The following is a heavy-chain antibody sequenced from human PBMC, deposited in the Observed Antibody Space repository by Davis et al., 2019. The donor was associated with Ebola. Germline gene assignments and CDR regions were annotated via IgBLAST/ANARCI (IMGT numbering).Heavy chain of an antibody. Sequence: SETLSLTCTVSGGSISSYYWSWIRQPPGKGLEWIGYIHYSGSTNYNPSLKSRVTISVDTSKNQFSLKLSSVTAADTAVYYCARDMYYYDSSGYHRGAFDIWGQGTMVTVSS. D-gene: IGHD3-22*01. CDR3: ARDMYYYDSSGYHRGAFDI. J-gene: IGHJ3*02. CDR1: GGSISSYY. V-gene: IGHV4-59*01. CDR2: IHYSGST.